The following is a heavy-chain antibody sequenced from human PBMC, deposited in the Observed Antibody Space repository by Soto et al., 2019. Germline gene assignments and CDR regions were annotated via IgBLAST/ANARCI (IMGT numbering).Heavy chain of an antibody. D-gene: IGHD6-13*01. CDR3: AKVGRIAAAGTWFDP. V-gene: IGHV4-59*01. Sequence: PSETLSLTCTVSSGSISGYFWSWIRQPPGKELELIAYIHYTGSSYYNPSLKSRVTISIDTSKNQFSLKLSSVSDADTAVYYCAKVGRIAAAGTWFDPWGQGTMGTFSS. CDR1: SGSISGYF. J-gene: IGHJ5*02. CDR2: IHYTGSS.